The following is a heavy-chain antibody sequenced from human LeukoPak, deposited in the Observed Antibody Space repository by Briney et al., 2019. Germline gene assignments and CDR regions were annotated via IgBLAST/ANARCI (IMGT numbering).Heavy chain of an antibody. CDR1: GYSISSGYY. J-gene: IGHJ2*01. Sequence: WETLSLTCAVSGYSISSGYYWGWIRQPPGKGLEWIGSIYNSGSTYYNPSLKSRVTISVDTSKNQFSLKLSSVTAADTAVYYCASGELRSYFDLWGRGTLVTVSS. CDR2: IYNSGST. D-gene: IGHD1-26*01. CDR3: ASGELRSYFDL. V-gene: IGHV4-38-2*01.